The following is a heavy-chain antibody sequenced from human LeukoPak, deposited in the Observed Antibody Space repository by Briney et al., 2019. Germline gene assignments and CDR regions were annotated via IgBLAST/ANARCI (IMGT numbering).Heavy chain of an antibody. CDR2: ISYDGSNK. Sequence: GGSLRLSCAASGFTFSDYWMTWVRQAPGKGLEWLAVISYDGSNKFYADSVKGRFTISRDNSKNTLYLQMNSLRAEDTAVYYCAKTGTTMSRNWYFDLWGRGTLVTVSS. CDR1: GFTFSDYW. J-gene: IGHJ2*01. V-gene: IGHV3-30*18. D-gene: IGHD1-7*01. CDR3: AKTGTTMSRNWYFDL.